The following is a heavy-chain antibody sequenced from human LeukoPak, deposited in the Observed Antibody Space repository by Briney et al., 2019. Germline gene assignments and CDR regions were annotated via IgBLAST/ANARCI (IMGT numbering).Heavy chain of an antibody. D-gene: IGHD1-1*01. CDR1: GFTFSSYA. Sequence: AGGSLRLSCAASGFTFSSYAMSWVRRAPGKGLEWVSAIGSSGGNTYYADSVKGRFTISRDNSKNTLYLQMNSLRAEDTAVYYCAKDISNWDVGWGQGTLVTVSS. CDR2: IGSSGGNT. V-gene: IGHV3-23*01. CDR3: AKDISNWDVG. J-gene: IGHJ4*02.